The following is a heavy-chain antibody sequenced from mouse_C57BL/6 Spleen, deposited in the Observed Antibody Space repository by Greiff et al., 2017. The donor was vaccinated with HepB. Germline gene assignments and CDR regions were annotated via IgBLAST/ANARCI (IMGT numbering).Heavy chain of an antibody. J-gene: IGHJ4*01. CDR1: GYTFTDYE. D-gene: IGHD1-3*01. V-gene: IGHV1-15*01. CDR2: IDPETGGT. CDR3: TKKFPAMDY. Sequence: LVESGAELVRPGASVTLSCKASGYTFTDYEMHWVKQTPVHGLEWIGAIDPETGGTAYNQKFKGKAILTADKSSSTAYMELRSLTSEDSAVYYCTKKFPAMDYWGQGTSVTVSS.